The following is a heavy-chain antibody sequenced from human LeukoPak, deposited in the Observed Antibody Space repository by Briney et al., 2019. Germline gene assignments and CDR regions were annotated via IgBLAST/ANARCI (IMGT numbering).Heavy chain of an antibody. CDR3: ARDPNYYDSSGPYFDY. CDR2: IYTSGST. J-gene: IGHJ4*02. D-gene: IGHD3-22*01. Sequence: PSETLSLTCTVSGGSISSGSYYWSWIRQPAGKGLEWIGRIYTSGSTNYNPSLESRVTISVDTSKNQFSLKLSSVTAADTAVYYCARDPNYYDSSGPYFDYWGQGTLVTVSS. V-gene: IGHV4-61*02. CDR1: GGSISSGSYY.